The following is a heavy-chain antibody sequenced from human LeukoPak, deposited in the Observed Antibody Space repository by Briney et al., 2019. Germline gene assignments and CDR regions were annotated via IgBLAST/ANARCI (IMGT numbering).Heavy chain of an antibody. CDR1: GGSISSYY. V-gene: IGHV4-4*07. Sequence: SETLSLTCNVSGGSISSYYCSWIRQPAGNGLEWIGRIYTSGSTTYNPSLKSRVTMSVDTSKSQFSLNLMSVTAADTAVYYCTRDTGTTGEVKFDPWGQGTLVTVSS. CDR2: IYTSGST. D-gene: IGHD4-17*01. CDR3: TRDTGTTGEVKFDP. J-gene: IGHJ5*02.